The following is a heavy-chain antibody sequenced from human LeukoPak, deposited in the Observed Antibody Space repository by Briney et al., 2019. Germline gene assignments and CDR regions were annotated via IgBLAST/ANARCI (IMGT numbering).Heavy chain of an antibody. CDR2: ISGSSSYI. Sequence: GGSLRLSCAASGFTFSSYSMNWVRLAPGKGLEWVSSISGSSSYIYYADSVKGRFTISRDNANNSLYLQMNSLRAEDKAVYYCARVHSGSYQYYYYYYMDVWGKGTTVNVSS. CDR3: ARVHSGSYQYYYYYYMDV. V-gene: IGHV3-21*01. D-gene: IGHD1-26*01. J-gene: IGHJ6*03. CDR1: GFTFSSYS.